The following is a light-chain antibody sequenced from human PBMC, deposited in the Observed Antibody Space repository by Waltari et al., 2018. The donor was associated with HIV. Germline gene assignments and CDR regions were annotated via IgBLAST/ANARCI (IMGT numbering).Light chain of an antibody. CDR2: ETS. Sequence: EIVLTQSPAALSVSAGERATLSCRASQSVSKHLAWYQQKSGQPPSLLIYETSTRAAGTPGRFNGSGSGTDFALTISDVEPADVAVYYCQQRSSWPPVTFGGGTKVEI. V-gene: IGKV3-11*01. CDR3: QQRSSWPPVT. J-gene: IGKJ4*01. CDR1: QSVSKH.